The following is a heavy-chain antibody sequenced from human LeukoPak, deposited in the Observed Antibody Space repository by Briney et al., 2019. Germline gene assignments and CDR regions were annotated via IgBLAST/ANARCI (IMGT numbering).Heavy chain of an antibody. CDR2: ISGSGGST. D-gene: IGHD2-2*01. Sequence: GSLRLSCAASGLSFSFYAVSWVRQAPGKGLEWVSAISGSGGSTYYADSVKGRFTISRDNSKNTLYLQMNSLRAEDTAVYYCAKDIVVVPAATPDYWGQGTLVTVSS. CDR1: GLSFSFYA. V-gene: IGHV3-23*01. CDR3: AKDIVVVPAATPDY. J-gene: IGHJ4*02.